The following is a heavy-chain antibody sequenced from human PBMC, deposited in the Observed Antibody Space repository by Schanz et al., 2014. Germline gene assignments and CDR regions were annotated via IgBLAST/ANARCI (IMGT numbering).Heavy chain of an antibody. CDR3: ARGTDWNLHY. CDR2: IWNNGVTK. V-gene: IGHV3-33*08. D-gene: IGHD1-1*01. CDR1: GFTFSSYA. Sequence: VQLLESGGGLVQPGGSLRLSCAASGFTFSSYAMHWVRQAPGKGLEWVAVIWNNGVTKYYPDSVKGRFTVSRDSGQTSLYLQMNSVRAGDTAVYYCARGTDWNLHYWGQGALVTVSS. J-gene: IGHJ4*02.